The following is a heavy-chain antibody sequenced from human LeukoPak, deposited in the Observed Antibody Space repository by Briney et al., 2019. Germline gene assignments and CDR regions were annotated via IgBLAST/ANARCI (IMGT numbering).Heavy chain of an antibody. CDR3: AKDIGLAARGYFAY. CDR2: ISGGAATP. CDR1: GFTFSSFA. J-gene: IGHJ4*02. Sequence: SGGSLRLSCVASGFTFSSFAMTWVRQAPGKGLEWVSIISGGAATPYYADSVKGRFTISRDNSKNTLYLQMNSLRAEDTAVYYCAKDIGLAARGYFAYWGQGTPVTVSS. D-gene: IGHD1-26*01. V-gene: IGHV3-23*01.